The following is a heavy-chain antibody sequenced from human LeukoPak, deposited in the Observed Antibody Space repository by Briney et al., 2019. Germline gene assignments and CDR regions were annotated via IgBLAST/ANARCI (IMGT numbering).Heavy chain of an antibody. V-gene: IGHV3-7*01. D-gene: IGHD5-24*01. CDR3: ARDGDGYGD. CDR1: GFTFSSYW. CDR2: IKQDGSEK. J-gene: IGHJ4*02. Sequence: GGSLRLSCAASGFTFSSYWMSWVRQAPGKGLEWVANIKQDGSEKYYVDSVKGRFTISRDNAKNSLFLQMDRLRAEDTAVYYCARDGDGYGDWGQGTLVTVSP.